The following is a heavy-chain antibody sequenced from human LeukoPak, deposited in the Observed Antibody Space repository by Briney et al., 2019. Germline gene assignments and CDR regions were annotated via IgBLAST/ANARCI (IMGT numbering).Heavy chain of an antibody. J-gene: IGHJ6*03. D-gene: IGHD4-23*01. Sequence: GGSLRLSCAASGFTFSSYTMNWVRQAPGKGLEWVSSISTSSSYIYYADSVKGRFTISRDNAKKSLYLQMNSLRAEDTTVYYCARDGDTVLTRGYYYYMDVWGKGTTVTVSS. CDR2: ISTSSSYI. V-gene: IGHV3-21*01. CDR1: GFTFSSYT. CDR3: ARDGDTVLTRGYYYYMDV.